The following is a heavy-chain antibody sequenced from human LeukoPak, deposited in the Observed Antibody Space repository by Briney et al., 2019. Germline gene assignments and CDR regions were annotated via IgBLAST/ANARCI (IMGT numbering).Heavy chain of an antibody. D-gene: IGHD3-10*01. CDR1: GFTVSSNY. Sequence: GGSLRLSCAASGFTVSSNYMSWVRQAPGKGLEWVSVIYSGGSTYCADSVKGRFTISRDNSKNTLYLQMNSLRAEDTAVYYCARDSSGLLWFGEYYPELYYYGMDVWGQGTTVTVSS. CDR2: IYSGGST. J-gene: IGHJ6*02. CDR3: ARDSSGLLWFGEYYPELYYYGMDV. V-gene: IGHV3-66*01.